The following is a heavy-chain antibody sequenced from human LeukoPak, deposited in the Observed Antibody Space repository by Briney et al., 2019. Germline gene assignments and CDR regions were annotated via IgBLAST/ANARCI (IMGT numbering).Heavy chain of an antibody. Sequence: GGSLRLSCAASGFPFSSYGMHWVRQAPGKGLDWVAVIWYDGSKKYYADSLKGRFTISRDNVKNTLYLQMNSLRVEDTAVYYCARDPTAYYDSSGYYLNTIDYWGQGTLVTVSS. CDR1: GFPFSSYG. D-gene: IGHD3-22*01. V-gene: IGHV3-33*01. J-gene: IGHJ4*02. CDR3: ARDPTAYYDSSGYYLNTIDY. CDR2: IWYDGSKK.